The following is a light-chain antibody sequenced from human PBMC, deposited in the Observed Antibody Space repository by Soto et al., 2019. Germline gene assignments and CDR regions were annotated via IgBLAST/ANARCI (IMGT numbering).Light chain of an antibody. J-gene: IGKJ2*02. CDR3: QQYNTQGT. CDR1: QSISSW. Sequence: DIQMTQSPSTLSASVGDRVTITCRASQSISSWLAWYQQKPGKAPKLLIYKASSLESGVPSRFSGSGSGTEFTRTISSLQPDDFATYYCQQYNTQGTFGQGTKLEIK. CDR2: KAS. V-gene: IGKV1-5*03.